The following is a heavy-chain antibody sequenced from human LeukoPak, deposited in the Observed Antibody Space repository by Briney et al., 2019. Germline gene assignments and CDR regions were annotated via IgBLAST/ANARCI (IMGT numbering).Heavy chain of an antibody. CDR2: ISGSGGST. J-gene: IGHJ4*02. CDR1: GGSFSGYY. CDR3: AKVGGSYADASFDY. D-gene: IGHD1-26*01. Sequence: PSETLSLTCAVYGGSFSGYYWSWVRQAPGKGLEWVSAISGSGGSTYYADSVKGRFTISRDNSKNTLYLQMNSLRAEDTAVYYCAKVGGSYADASFDYWGQGTLVTVSS. V-gene: IGHV3-23*01.